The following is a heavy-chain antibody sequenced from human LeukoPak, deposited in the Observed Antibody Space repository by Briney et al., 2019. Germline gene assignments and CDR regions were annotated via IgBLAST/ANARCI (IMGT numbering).Heavy chain of an antibody. CDR2: IIPIFGTA. V-gene: IGHV1-69*13. CDR3: ARSELEQPPYYYYYMDV. Sequence: SVKVSCKASGGTFSSYAISWVRQAPGQGLEWMGGIIPIFGTANYAQKFQGRVTITADESTSTAHMELSSLRSEDTAVYYCARSELEQPPYYYYYMDVWGKGTTVTVSS. J-gene: IGHJ6*03. D-gene: IGHD1/OR15-1a*01. CDR1: GGTFSSYA.